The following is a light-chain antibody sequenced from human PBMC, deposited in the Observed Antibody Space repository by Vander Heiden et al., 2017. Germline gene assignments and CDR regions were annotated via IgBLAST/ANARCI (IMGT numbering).Light chain of an antibody. J-gene: IGKJ1*01. CDR1: QSISSW. CDR3: QQYNSYSWT. Sequence: IQMTQSPSTLSASVGDRATITCRASQSISSWLAWYQQKPGKAPKLLIYKASSLESGVPSRFSGSGSGTEFTLTISSLQPDDFATYYCQQYNSYSWTFGQGTKVEIK. CDR2: KAS. V-gene: IGKV1-5*03.